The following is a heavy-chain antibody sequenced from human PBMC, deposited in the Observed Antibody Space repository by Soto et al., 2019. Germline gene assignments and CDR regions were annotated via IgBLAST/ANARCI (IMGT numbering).Heavy chain of an antibody. CDR1: GFTFSSYG. CDR2: IWYDGSNK. J-gene: IGHJ6*02. Sequence: GGSLRLSCAASGFTFSSYGMHWVRQAPGKGLEWVAVIWYDGSNKYYADSVKGRFTISRDNSKNTLYLQMNSLRAEDTAVYYCARDLDIWAKNYYYYGMDVWGQGTTVTVSS. V-gene: IGHV3-33*01. CDR3: ARDLDIWAKNYYYYGMDV. D-gene: IGHD5-12*01.